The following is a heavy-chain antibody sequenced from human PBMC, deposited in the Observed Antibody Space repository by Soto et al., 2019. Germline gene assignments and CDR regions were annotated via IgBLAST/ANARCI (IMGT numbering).Heavy chain of an antibody. CDR1: GFTVSNYG. D-gene: IGHD5-12*01. CDR3: ARGKAWPDEAFDI. J-gene: IGHJ3*02. Sequence: QVQLVESGGGVVQPGQSLRLSCAASGFTVSNYGMHWVRQAPGKGLEWVAVIWKDGNNKYYRDSVTGRFTISRDNSKNPLDLQISSLGGEDTAVYYCARGKAWPDEAFDIWGQGTLVTVSS. CDR2: IWKDGNNK. V-gene: IGHV3-33*01.